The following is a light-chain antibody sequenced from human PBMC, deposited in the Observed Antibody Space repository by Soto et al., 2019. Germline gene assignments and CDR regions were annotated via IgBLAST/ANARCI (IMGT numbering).Light chain of an antibody. CDR1: QSVGSS. J-gene: IGKJ4*01. V-gene: IGKV3-15*01. CDR3: QQYTNWPPLT. Sequence: EIVMTQSPATLSVSPGERATLSCRASQSVGSSLAWYQQRPGQAPRLLIYGASTRATGIPARFSGSGSGTEFILTISSLQSEDSAVYYCQQYTNWPPLTFGGGTKVEIK. CDR2: GAS.